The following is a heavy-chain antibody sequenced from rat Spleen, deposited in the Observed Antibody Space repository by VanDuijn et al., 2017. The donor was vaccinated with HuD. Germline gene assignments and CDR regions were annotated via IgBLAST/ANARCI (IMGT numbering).Heavy chain of an antibody. CDR3: ARHGDKRTVAAVDY. CDR2: ISTGGGNT. CDR1: GFTFSNYY. V-gene: IGHV5-25*01. J-gene: IGHJ2*01. D-gene: IGHD1-8*01. Sequence: EVQLVESGGGLVQPRRSLKLSCAALGFTFSNYYMAWVRQAPTKGLEWVASISTGGGNTYYRDSVKGRFTISRDNAESTLYLQMDSLRSEDTATYYCARHGDKRTVAAVDYWGQVVMVTVSS.